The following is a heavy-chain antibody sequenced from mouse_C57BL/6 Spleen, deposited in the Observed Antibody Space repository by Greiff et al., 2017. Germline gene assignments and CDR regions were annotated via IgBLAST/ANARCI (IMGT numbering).Heavy chain of an antibody. D-gene: IGHD6-1*01. CDR2: ISDGGSYT. J-gene: IGHJ2*01. CDR3: ARGSGSFDY. Sequence: DVMLVESGGGLVKPGGSLKLSCAASGFTFSSYAMSWVRQTPEKRLEWVATISDGGSYTYCPDNVKGRFTISRDNAKNNLYLQMSHLKSEDTAMYYCARGSGSFDYWGQGTTLTVSS. V-gene: IGHV5-4*03. CDR1: GFTFSSYA.